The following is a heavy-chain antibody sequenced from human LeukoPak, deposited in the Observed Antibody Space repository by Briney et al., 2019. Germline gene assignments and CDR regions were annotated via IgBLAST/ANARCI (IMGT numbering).Heavy chain of an antibody. Sequence: GASVKVSCKASGYTFTNYGISWVRQAPGQGLEWMGWINPNSGGTNYAQKFQGRVTMTRDTSISTAYMELSRLRSDDTAVYYCARIYCSSTSCYLLAFDYWGQGTLVTVSS. CDR1: GYTFTNYG. CDR3: ARIYCSSTSCYLLAFDY. J-gene: IGHJ4*02. CDR2: INPNSGGT. V-gene: IGHV1-2*02. D-gene: IGHD2-2*01.